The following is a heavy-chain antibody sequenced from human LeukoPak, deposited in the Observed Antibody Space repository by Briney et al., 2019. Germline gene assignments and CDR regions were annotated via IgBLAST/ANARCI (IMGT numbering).Heavy chain of an antibody. D-gene: IGHD3-16*01. CDR1: GYTFINYA. CDR3: ARVVRLIMITSPGWFDP. V-gene: IGHV1-18*01. Sequence: ASVKVSCKASGYTFINYAISWVRQAPGQGLEWMGWISAQDGNTKYAQKLQGRVTITADESTSTAYMELSSLRSEDTAVYYCARVVRLIMITSPGWFDPWGQGTLVTVSS. J-gene: IGHJ5*02. CDR2: ISAQDGNT.